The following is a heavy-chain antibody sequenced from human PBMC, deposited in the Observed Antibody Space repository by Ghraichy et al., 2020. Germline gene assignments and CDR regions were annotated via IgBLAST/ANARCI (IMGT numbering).Heavy chain of an antibody. CDR3: AKWGIAAAGTNYGMDV. CDR2: ISGSGGST. D-gene: IGHD6-13*01. V-gene: IGHV3-23*01. CDR1: GFTFSSYA. J-gene: IGHJ6*02. Sequence: GESLNISCAASGFTFSSYAMSWVRQAPGKGLEWVSAISGSGGSTYYADSLKGRFTISRDNSKNTLYLQMNSLRAEDTAVYYCAKWGIAAAGTNYGMDVWGQGTTVTVSS.